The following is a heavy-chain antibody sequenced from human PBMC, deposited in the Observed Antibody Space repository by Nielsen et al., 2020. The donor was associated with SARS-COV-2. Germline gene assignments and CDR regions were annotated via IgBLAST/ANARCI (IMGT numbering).Heavy chain of an antibody. V-gene: IGHV3-30*03. CDR2: ISYDGSNK. D-gene: IGHD6-13*01. CDR3: ARLEASWYSYYYYGMDV. CDR1: GFTFSSYG. Sequence: GESLKISCAASGFTFSSYGMHWVRQAPGKGLEWVAVISYDGSNKYYADSVKGRFTISRDNSKNTLYLQMNSLRAEDTAVYYCARLEASWYSYYYYGMDVWGQGTTVTVSS. J-gene: IGHJ6*02.